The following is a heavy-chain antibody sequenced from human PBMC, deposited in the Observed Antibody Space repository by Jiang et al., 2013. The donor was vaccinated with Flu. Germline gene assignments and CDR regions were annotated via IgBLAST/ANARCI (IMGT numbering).Heavy chain of an antibody. J-gene: IGHJ4*02. CDR3: ARDLVYGSGTFDS. V-gene: IGHV1-69*01. CDR2: IIPIFGTT. D-gene: IGHD3-10*01. Sequence: SGAEVKKPGSSVKVSCKASGGTFSSYAISWVRQAPGQGLEWMGGIIPIFGTTNYAQKFQGRVTIIADESTSTPYMELSSLRSEDTAFYYCARDLVYGSGTFDSWGQGALVTVSS. CDR1: GGTFSSYA.